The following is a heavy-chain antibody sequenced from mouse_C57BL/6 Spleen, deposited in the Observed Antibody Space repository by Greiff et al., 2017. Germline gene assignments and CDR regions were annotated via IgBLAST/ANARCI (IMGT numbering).Heavy chain of an antibody. V-gene: IGHV1-64*01. CDR2: IHPSSGST. J-gene: IGHJ1*03. CDR1: GYTFTSYW. Sequence: QVQLQQPGAELVKPGASVKLSCKASGYTFTSYWMNWVKQRPGQGLEWIGMIHPSSGSTNYNEKFKSKATLTVDKSSSTAYMQRSSLTSEDSAVYYCARTGGSQYFEGWGTGTTVTVSS. D-gene: IGHD1-1*01. CDR3: ARTGGSQYFEG.